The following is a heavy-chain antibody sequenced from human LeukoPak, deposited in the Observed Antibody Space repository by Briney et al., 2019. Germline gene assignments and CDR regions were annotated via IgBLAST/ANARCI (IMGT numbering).Heavy chain of an antibody. CDR1: GYSFTGSA. V-gene: IGHV1-18*01. CDR2: ISAYNGNT. D-gene: IGHD4-17*01. CDR3: ARDLSTRGDEGHYFDY. J-gene: IGHJ4*02. Sequence: GASVKVSCKASGYSFTGSAMNWVRQAPGQGLEWMGWISAYNGNTNYAQKLQGRVTMTTDTSTSTAYMELRSLRSDNTAVYYCARDLSTRGDEGHYFDYWGQGTLVTVSS.